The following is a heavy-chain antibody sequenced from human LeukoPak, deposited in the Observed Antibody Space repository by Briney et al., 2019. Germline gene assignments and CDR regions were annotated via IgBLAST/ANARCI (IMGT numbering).Heavy chain of an antibody. CDR2: TNHSGST. J-gene: IGHJ3*02. Sequence: SQTLSLTCAVSGGSISSGGYSWSWIRQPPGKGLEWIGETNHSGSTNYNPSLKSRVTISVDRSKNQFSLKLSSGTAADTAVYYCARRSQYQLLFGAFDIWGHGTMVTISS. CDR3: ARRSQYQLLFGAFDI. V-gene: IGHV4-30-2*01. D-gene: IGHD2-2*01. CDR1: GGSISSGGYS.